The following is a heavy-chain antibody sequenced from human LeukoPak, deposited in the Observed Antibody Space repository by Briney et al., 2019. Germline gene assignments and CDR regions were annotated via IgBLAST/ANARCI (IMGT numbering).Heavy chain of an antibody. D-gene: IGHD2-2*01. CDR1: GYTFTSYD. J-gene: IGHJ6*02. CDR2: MNPNSGNT. V-gene: IGHV1-8*01. CDR3: ASGGHIVVVPAATPGMDV. Sequence: ASVKVPCKASGYTFTSYDINWVRQATGQGLEWMGWMNPNSGNTGYAQKFQGRVTMTRNTSISTAYMELSSLRSEDTAVYYCASGGHIVVVPAATPGMDVWGQGTTVTVSS.